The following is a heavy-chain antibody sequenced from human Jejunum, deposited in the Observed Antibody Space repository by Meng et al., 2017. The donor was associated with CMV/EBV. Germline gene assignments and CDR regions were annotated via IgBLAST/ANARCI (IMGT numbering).Heavy chain of an antibody. J-gene: IGHJ4*02. V-gene: IGHV4-34*01. D-gene: IGHD3-10*01. Sequence: TCAVYGGSFTDYYCAWIRQPPGKGLEWIGEINYSESINYNPSLKSGVTMSVDTSKNQFSLKLRSVTAADTAVYYCARRVGSGKYYFDYWSQGSLVTVSS. CDR2: INYSESI. CDR3: ARRVGSGKYYFDY. CDR1: GGSFTDYY.